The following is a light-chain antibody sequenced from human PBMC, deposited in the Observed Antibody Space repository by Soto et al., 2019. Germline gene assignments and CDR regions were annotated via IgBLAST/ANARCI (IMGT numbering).Light chain of an antibody. CDR2: DVT. Sequence: QSALTQPRSVSGSPGQSVTISCTGTSSDVGGYDYVSWYQQHPGKAPKLMIYDVTKRPSGVPDRFFGSKSGNTASLTISGLQAEDEADYYCCSYAGTYTYVIFGGGTKLTVL. CDR1: SSDVGGYDY. J-gene: IGLJ2*01. V-gene: IGLV2-11*01. CDR3: CSYAGTYTYVI.